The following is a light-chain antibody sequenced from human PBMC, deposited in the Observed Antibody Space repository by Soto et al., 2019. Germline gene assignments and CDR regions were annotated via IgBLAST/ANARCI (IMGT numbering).Light chain of an antibody. CDR3: QSYDTKSVI. V-gene: IGLV6-57*02. CDR1: GGTVASNY. J-gene: IGLJ2*01. CDR2: ADN. Sequence: NFMLTQPHSVSESPGKTVTISCTGSGGTVASNYVQWYQQRPGSAPTAVIYADNERPSEVPDRFSGSIDRSSNSASLTISGLKPEDEADYYCQSYDTKSVIFGGGPKLTVL.